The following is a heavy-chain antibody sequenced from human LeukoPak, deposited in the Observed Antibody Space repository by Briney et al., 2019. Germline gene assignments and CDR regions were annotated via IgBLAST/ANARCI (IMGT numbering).Heavy chain of an antibody. V-gene: IGHV4-39*01. J-gene: IGHJ4*02. CDR2: IYYSGST. D-gene: IGHD2-21*01. CDR1: GGSISSSSYY. CDR3: ARLLLEYYFDY. Sequence: SETLSLTCTVSGGSISSSSYYWGWIRQPTGKGLEWIGSIYYSGSTYYNPSLKSRVTISVDTSKNQFSLKLSSVTAADTAVYYCARLLLEYYFDYWGQGTLVTVSS.